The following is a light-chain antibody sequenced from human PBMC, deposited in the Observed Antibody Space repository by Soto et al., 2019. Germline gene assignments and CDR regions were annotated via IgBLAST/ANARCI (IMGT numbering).Light chain of an antibody. CDR2: GVS. CDR3: QQYGASPRT. J-gene: IGKJ2*01. V-gene: IGKV3-20*01. Sequence: EIVLTQSPDTLSLSPGERATLSCRASQSVSSNFFAWYQQKPGQAPRLLIHGVSSRATGTPDRFSGSGSETDFTLTISRLEPEDFAIYYCQQYGASPRTFRQGPKLEIK. CDR1: QSVSSNF.